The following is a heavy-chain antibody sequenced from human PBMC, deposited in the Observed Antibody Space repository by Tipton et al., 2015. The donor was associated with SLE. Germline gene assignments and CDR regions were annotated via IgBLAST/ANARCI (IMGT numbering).Heavy chain of an antibody. J-gene: IGHJ4*02. CDR3: AKDQGDSSGWELDY. D-gene: IGHD6-19*01. CDR1: GFTFSSYG. Sequence: SLRLSCAASGFTFSSYGMHWVRQAPGKGLEWVAVIWYDGSNKYYPDSVKGRFTISRDNSKNTLYLQMNSLRAEDTAVYYCAKDQGDSSGWELDYWSQGTLVTVAS. V-gene: IGHV3-33*06. CDR2: IWYDGSNK.